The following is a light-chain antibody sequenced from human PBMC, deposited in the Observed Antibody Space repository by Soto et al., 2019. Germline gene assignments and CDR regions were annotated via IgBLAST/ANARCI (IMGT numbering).Light chain of an antibody. J-gene: IGKJ1*01. Sequence: EIVLTQSPGTLSLSPGERATLSCRASQSVSSSYFAWYQQKPGQAPRLLISGASNRATGIPDRFSGSGSGTDFTLTISRLEPEDFAVYYCQHYARSVGTFGQGTRVEIK. CDR3: QHYARSVGT. CDR1: QSVSSSY. V-gene: IGKV3-20*01. CDR2: GAS.